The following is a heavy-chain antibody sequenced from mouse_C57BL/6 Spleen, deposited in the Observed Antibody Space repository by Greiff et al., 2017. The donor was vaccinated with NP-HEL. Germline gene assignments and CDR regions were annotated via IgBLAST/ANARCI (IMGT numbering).Heavy chain of an antibody. CDR3: ARYSNYDYAMDY. CDR1: GYTFTSYW. J-gene: IGHJ4*01. CDR2: IYPGSGST. V-gene: IGHV1-55*01. Sequence: QVQLQQPGAELVKPGASVKMSCKASGYTFTSYWITWVKQRPGQGLEWIGDIYPGSGSTNYNEKFKSKATLTVDTSSCTAYMQLSSLTSEDSAVYYCARYSNYDYAMDYWGQGTSVTVSS. D-gene: IGHD2-5*01.